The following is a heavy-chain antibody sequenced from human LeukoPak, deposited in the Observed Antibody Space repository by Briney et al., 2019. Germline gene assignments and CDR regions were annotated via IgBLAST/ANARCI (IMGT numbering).Heavy chain of an antibody. CDR2: IYYSGST. V-gene: IGHV4-59*01. D-gene: IGHD5-18*01. CDR1: GGSISSYY. CDR3: ARVQRYSYGFTEFDY. J-gene: IGHJ4*02. Sequence: SETLSLTCTVSGGSISSYYWSWIRQPPGKGLEWIGYIYYSGSTNYNPSLKSRVTISVDTSKNQFSLKLSSVTAADTAAYYCARVQRYSYGFTEFDYWGQGTLVTVSS.